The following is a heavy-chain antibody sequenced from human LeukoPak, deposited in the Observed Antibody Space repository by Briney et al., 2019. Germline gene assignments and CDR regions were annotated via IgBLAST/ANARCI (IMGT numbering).Heavy chain of an antibody. V-gene: IGHV1-2*02. J-gene: IGHJ3*02. CDR3: AREGSGWYLHAFDI. CDR1: GYTFTGYY. CDR2: INPNSGGT. Sequence: GASVKVSCKASGYTFTGYYMHWVRQAPGQGLEWMGWINPNSGGTNYAQKFQGRVTMTRDTSISTAYMELSRLRSDDTAVYYCAREGSGWYLHAFDIWGQGTMVTVSS. D-gene: IGHD6-19*01.